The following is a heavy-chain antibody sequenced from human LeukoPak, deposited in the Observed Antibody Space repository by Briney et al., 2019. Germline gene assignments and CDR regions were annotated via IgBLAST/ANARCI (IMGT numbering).Heavy chain of an antibody. D-gene: IGHD2-2*01. V-gene: IGHV1-2*02. Sequence: ASVKVSCKASGYTFTGYYMHWVRQAPGQGLEWMGWINPNSGGTNYAQKFQGRVTMTRDTSISTAYMELSRLRSDDTAVYYCASGFDCSSTSCSKTTNNYWGQGTLVTVSS. CDR1: GYTFTGYY. CDR2: INPNSGGT. CDR3: ASGFDCSSTSCSKTTNNY. J-gene: IGHJ4*02.